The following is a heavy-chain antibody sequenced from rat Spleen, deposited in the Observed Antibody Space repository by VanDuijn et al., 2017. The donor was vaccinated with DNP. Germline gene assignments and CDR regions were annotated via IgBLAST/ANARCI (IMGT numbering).Heavy chain of an antibody. V-gene: IGHV5-31*01. J-gene: IGHJ4*01. D-gene: IGHD1-11*01. Sequence: EVQLVESGGGQVQPGGSLTLSCAASGFTLNKYWMTWVRQAPGKGLEWIASIINSGGNTYYPESVRGRFTISRDDAKNSLYLQMNSLRSEDTATYCCTRVNYGGYYYVMDAWGQGASVTVSS. CDR3: TRVNYGGYYYVMDA. CDR1: GFTLNKYW. CDR2: IINSGGNT.